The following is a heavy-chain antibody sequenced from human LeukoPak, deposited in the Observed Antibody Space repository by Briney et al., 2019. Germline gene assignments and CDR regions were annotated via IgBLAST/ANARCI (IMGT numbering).Heavy chain of an antibody. J-gene: IGHJ4*02. CDR2: IYYSGRT. D-gene: IGHD3-10*01. V-gene: IGHV4-31*03. Sequence: SETLSLTCTVSGGSISSAAYYWTWIRQHPGKGLERIGYIYYSGRTYYNPSLKSRAAISVDTSENQFSLKLTSLTAADTAVYYCARAVATYYGSGSYYFDYWGQGTLVTVSS. CDR3: ARAVATYYGSGSYYFDY. CDR1: GGSISSAAYY.